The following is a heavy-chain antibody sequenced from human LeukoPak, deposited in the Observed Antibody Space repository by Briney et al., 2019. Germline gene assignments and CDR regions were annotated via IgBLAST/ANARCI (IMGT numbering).Heavy chain of an antibody. CDR1: AFRFSNSW. Sequence: GESLKISCVGSAFRFSNSWMGWVRHVPGKGLEWVANIDQDGREKNYVDSVKGRFTISRDNGQSSLYLEMHSLRAEDTAVYYCARERQGSSDYDGKESFDYWGQGTLVTISS. J-gene: IGHJ4*02. CDR2: IDQDGREK. V-gene: IGHV3-7*01. D-gene: IGHD6-25*01. CDR3: ARERQGSSDYDGKESFDY.